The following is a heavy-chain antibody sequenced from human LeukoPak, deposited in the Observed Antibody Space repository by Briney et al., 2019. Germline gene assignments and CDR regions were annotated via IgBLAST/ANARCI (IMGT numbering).Heavy chain of an antibody. CDR1: GFTFSSYA. CDR2: IYSGGST. J-gene: IGHJ3*02. D-gene: IGHD3-9*01. Sequence: GGSLRLSCAASGFTFSSYAMSWVRQAPGKGLEWVSVIYSGGSTYYADSVKGRFTISRDNSKNTLYLQMNSLRAEDTAVYYCAREVYDILTGYHDAFDIWGQGTMVTVSS. CDR3: AREVYDILTGYHDAFDI. V-gene: IGHV3-66*01.